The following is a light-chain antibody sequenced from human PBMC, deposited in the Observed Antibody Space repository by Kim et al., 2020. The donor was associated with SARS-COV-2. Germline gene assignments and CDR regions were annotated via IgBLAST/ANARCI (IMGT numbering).Light chain of an antibody. J-gene: IGLJ3*02. Sequence: QSVLTQPPSVSGAPGQRVTISCTGSSSNIGTGYDVHWYQQLPGTAPKLLIYDNNSRPSGVPDRFSGSKSGTSASLAITGLQAEDEADYYCQSYDSSLSGWVFGGGTRVTVL. CDR2: DNN. V-gene: IGLV1-40*01. CDR1: SSNIGTGYD. CDR3: QSYDSSLSGWV.